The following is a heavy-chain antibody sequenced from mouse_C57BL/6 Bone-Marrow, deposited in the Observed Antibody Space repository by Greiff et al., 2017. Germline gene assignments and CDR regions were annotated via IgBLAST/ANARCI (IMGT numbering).Heavy chain of an antibody. CDR2: IGPGSGST. D-gene: IGHD2-4*01. Sequence: VQLQQSGAELVKPGASVKISCKASGYTFTDYYINWVKQRPGQGLEWIGKIGPGSGSTYYNEKFKGKATLTADKSSSTAYMQLSSLTSEDSAVYFCATIYYDYDGEGDYYAMDYWGQGTSVTVSS. CDR3: ATIYYDYDGEGDYYAMDY. CDR1: GYTFTDYY. J-gene: IGHJ4*01. V-gene: IGHV1-77*01.